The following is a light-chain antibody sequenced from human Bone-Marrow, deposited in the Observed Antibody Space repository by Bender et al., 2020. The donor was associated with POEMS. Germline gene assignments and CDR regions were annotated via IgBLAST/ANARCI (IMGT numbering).Light chain of an antibody. V-gene: IGLV2-14*01. CDR1: RSDVGGYNY. J-gene: IGLJ2*01. CDR2: DVS. Sequence: QSALTQPASVSGSPGQSITISCTGTRSDVGGYNYVSWYQQHPGKAPKLVIYDVSSRPSGVSDRFSGSKSGNTASLTISGLQAEDEADYYCCSYAGSNVVFGGGTKLTVL. CDR3: CSYAGSNVV.